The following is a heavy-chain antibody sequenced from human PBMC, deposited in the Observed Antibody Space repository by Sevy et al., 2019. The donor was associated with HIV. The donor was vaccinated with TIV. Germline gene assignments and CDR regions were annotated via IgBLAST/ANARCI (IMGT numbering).Heavy chain of an antibody. Sequence: GGCLRLSCAASGFTFDDYAMHWVRQAPGKGLEWVSGISWNSGSIGYADSVKGRFTISRDNAKNSLYLQMNSLRAEDTALYYCAKDIRGDFWSGYPVGMSDYYYGMDVWGQGTTVTVSS. CDR2: ISWNSGSI. CDR3: AKDIRGDFWSGYPVGMSDYYYGMDV. D-gene: IGHD3-3*01. V-gene: IGHV3-9*01. CDR1: GFTFDDYA. J-gene: IGHJ6*02.